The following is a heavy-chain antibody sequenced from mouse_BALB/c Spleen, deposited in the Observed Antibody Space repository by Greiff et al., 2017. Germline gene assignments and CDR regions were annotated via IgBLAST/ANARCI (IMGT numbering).Heavy chain of an antibody. J-gene: IGHJ4*01. V-gene: IGHV1-31*01. CDR2: INPYNGAT. CDR1: GYSFTGYY. CDR3: ARFVLGNYAMDY. Sequence: EVQLQESGPELVKPGASVKISCKASGYSFTGYYMHWVKQSHVKSLEWIGRINPYNGATSYNQNFKDKASLTVDKSSSTAYMELHSLTSEDSAVYYCARFVLGNYAMDYWGQGTSVTVSS.